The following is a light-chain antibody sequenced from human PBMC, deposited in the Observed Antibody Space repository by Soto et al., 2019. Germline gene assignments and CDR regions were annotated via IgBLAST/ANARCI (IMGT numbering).Light chain of an antibody. Sequence: QLVLTQSPSASASQGASVKLTCTLSGGYSTYAIAWHQQQSEKGPRFLMKINYDGTHSKGDGFFDRFSGSSSGAERHLTISSLQSEDEADYYCQSLGTGIQVFGVGTKLTVL. V-gene: IGLV4-69*01. CDR1: GGYSTYA. J-gene: IGLJ3*02. CDR3: QSLGTGIQV. CDR2: INYDGTH.